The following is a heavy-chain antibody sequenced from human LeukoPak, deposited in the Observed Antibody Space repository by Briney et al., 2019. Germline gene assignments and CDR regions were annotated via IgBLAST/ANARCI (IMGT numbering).Heavy chain of an antibody. CDR3: ARVLPVYYDILTGYPSAGYFDY. CDR1: GGSISSYY. V-gene: IGHV4-59*01. D-gene: IGHD3-9*01. J-gene: IGHJ4*02. Sequence: SETLSLTCTVSGGSISSYYRSWIRQPPGKGLEWIGYIYYSGSTNYNPSLKSRVTISVDTSKNQFSLKLSSVTAADTAVYYCARVLPVYYDILTGYPSAGYFDYWGQGTLVTVSS. CDR2: IYYSGST.